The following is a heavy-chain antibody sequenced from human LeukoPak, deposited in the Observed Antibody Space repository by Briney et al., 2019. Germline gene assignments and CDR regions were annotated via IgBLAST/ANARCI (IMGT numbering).Heavy chain of an antibody. V-gene: IGHV3-30*04. Sequence: QPGRSLRLSCAASGFTFSSYAMHWVRQAPGKGLEWVAVISYDGSNKYYADSVKGRFTISRDNSKNTLYLQMNSLRAEDTAVYYCAKDHSSGYYCDYWGQGTLVTVSS. J-gene: IGHJ4*02. CDR2: ISYDGSNK. D-gene: IGHD3-22*01. CDR1: GFTFSSYA. CDR3: AKDHSSGYYCDY.